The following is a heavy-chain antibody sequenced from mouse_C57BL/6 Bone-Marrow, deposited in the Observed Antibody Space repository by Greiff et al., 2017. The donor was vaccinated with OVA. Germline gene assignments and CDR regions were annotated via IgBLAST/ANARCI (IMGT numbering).Heavy chain of an antibody. CDR1: GFNIKDDY. V-gene: IGHV14-4*01. CDR3: TTSGWYWYFDV. J-gene: IGHJ1*03. CDR2: IDSENGDT. Sequence: EVQLQQSGAELVRPGASVKLSCTASGFNIKDDYMHSVKQRPEQGLEWIGWIDSENGDTEYASKFQGKATITADTSSNTAYLQLSSLTSEDTAVYYCTTSGWYWYFDVWGTGTTVTVSS. D-gene: IGHD1-1*02.